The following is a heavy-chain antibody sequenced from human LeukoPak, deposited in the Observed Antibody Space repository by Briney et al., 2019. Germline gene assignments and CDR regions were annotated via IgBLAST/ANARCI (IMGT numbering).Heavy chain of an antibody. CDR2: INQAGTEK. CDR1: GFTFTTFW. Sequence: GGSLRLSCAASGFTFTTFWMSWVRQALGKGLEWVANINQAGTEKYYVDSVKGRFTISRDSAKNSLYLQMNSLRVEDTAVYYCARPRHRDPGWFDYWGQGALVTVSS. J-gene: IGHJ4*02. D-gene: IGHD6-19*01. V-gene: IGHV3-7*05. CDR3: ARPRHRDPGWFDY.